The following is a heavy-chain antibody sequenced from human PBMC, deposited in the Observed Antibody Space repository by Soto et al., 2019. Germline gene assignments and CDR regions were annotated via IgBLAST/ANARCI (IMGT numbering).Heavy chain of an antibody. CDR1: GYSISSSNW. V-gene: IGHV4-28*03. CDR3: ARDKITGLFDY. CDR2: INHSGST. D-gene: IGHD2-8*02. J-gene: IGHJ4*02. Sequence: SETLSLTCAVSGYSISSSNWWCWLRQPPGTGLEWIGDINHSGSTYYNPSLKSRVTISVDTSKNQFSLKLTSVTAADTAVYYCARDKITGLFDYWGQGTLVTVSS.